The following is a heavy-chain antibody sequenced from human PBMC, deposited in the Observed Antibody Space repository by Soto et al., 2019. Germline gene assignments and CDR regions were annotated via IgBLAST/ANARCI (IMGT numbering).Heavy chain of an antibody. CDR1: GGTFSSYA. Sequence: QVQLVQSGAEVKKPGSSVKVSCKASGGTFSSYAISWVRQAPGQGLEWMGGIIPIFGTANYAQKFQGRVTITADESTSTAYMELSSLRSEDTAVYYCARDDELSGAVHYYYYGMDVRGQGTTVTVSS. CDR3: ARDDELSGAVHYYYYGMDV. J-gene: IGHJ6*02. D-gene: IGHD3-16*02. CDR2: IIPIFGTA. V-gene: IGHV1-69*01.